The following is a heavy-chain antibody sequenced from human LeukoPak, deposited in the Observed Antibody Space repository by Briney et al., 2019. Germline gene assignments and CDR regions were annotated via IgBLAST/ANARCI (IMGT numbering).Heavy chain of an antibody. CDR2: ISSSGSTI. V-gene: IGHV3-48*03. D-gene: IGHD4-17*01. CDR3: ARLSTVTTFDY. J-gene: IGHJ4*02. Sequence: GGSLRLSCAASGFTFSSYEMNWVRQAPGKGLEWVSNISSSGSTIYYADSVKGRFTISRDNAKNSLYLQMNSLRAEDTAVYYCARLSTVTTFDYWGQGTLVTVSS. CDR1: GFTFSSYE.